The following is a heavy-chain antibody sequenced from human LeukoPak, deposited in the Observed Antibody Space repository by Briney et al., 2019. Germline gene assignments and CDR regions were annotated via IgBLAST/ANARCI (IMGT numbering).Heavy chain of an antibody. V-gene: IGHV1-2*02. CDR3: AKDAYSGFSSSYNMDS. Sequence: ASVKGSCKASGYTVTRHYLHWVRQAPGQGLEWMGWIKPNSGVTNYAQKFQGRVTMTRDTSINTAYMELHSLTSDDTAMYYCAKDAYSGFSSSYNMDSWGQGTLVTVSS. CDR2: IKPNSGVT. CDR1: GYTVTRHY. D-gene: IGHD5-18*01. J-gene: IGHJ4*02.